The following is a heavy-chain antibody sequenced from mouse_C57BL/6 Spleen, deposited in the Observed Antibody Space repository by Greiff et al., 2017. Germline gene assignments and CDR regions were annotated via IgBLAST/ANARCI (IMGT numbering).Heavy chain of an antibody. CDR3: ARSNSYGSSHWYVDV. V-gene: IGHV1-80*01. Sequence: VKVVESGAELVKPGASVKISCKASGYAFSSYWMNWVKQRPGKGLEWIGQIYPGDGDTNYNGKFKGKAKLTADNSSSTAYMQLSSLTSEDSAVYCCARSNSYGSSHWYVDVWGTGTTVTVAS. D-gene: IGHD1-1*01. CDR1: GYAFSSYW. J-gene: IGHJ1*03. CDR2: IYPGDGDT.